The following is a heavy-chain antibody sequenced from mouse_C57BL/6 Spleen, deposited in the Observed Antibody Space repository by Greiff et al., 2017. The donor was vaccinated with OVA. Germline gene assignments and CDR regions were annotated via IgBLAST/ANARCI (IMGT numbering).Heavy chain of an antibody. D-gene: IGHD3-2*02. Sequence: EVQGVESGGGLVKPGGSLKLSCAASGFTFSDYGMHWVRQAPEKGLEWVAYISSGSSTIYYADTVKGRFTIYRENAKKTLFLQMTSLRSEDTAMYYCARRGYSSGYEAGAMDYWGQGTSVTVSS. J-gene: IGHJ4*01. CDR2: ISSGSSTI. CDR1: GFTFSDYG. CDR3: ARRGYSSGYEAGAMDY. V-gene: IGHV5-17*01.